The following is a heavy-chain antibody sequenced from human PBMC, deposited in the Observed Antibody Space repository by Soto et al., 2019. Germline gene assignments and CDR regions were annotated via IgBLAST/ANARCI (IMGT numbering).Heavy chain of an antibody. CDR1: GFTFSSYS. V-gene: IGHV3-23*01. J-gene: IGHJ4*02. CDR2: FRTSGDGGTT. D-gene: IGHD3-10*01. CDR3: AKKVNSGPGSQYFDY. Sequence: GGSLRPSCAASGFTFSSYSMSWVRQAPGKGLEWVSGFRTSGDGGTTYYADSVKGRFTISRDNSKNMLFLQMNSLRAEDTAIYYCAKKVNSGPGSQYFDYWGQGTRVTVSS.